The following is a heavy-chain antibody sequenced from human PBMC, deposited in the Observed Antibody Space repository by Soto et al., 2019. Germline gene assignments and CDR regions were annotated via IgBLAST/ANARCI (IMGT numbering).Heavy chain of an antibody. CDR1: GYTFTGYY. CDR3: AGGYCSGGRCYSYND. CDR2: INPNSGGT. D-gene: IGHD2-15*01. J-gene: IGHJ4*02. V-gene: IGHV1-2*02. Sequence: ASVKVSCMASGYTFTGYYMHRVRQAPGQGPEWMGWINPNSGGTNYAKKLQGRVTMNRDTSISTAYMVLSRLRSDDTAVYYCAGGYCSGGRCYSYNDWGQGTLVTVSS.